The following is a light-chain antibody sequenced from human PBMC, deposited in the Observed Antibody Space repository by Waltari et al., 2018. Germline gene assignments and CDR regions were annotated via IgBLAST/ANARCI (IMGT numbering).Light chain of an antibody. CDR1: QGVASSA. Sequence: SCMDSQGVASSALSLYQQKPGQAPSSLIYGSSRSATGIPDRFSGSGSGTYFTLTISRLEPEDFAVYYCQHYDGLVVTFGGGTKVEI. CDR2: GSS. J-gene: IGKJ4*01. V-gene: IGKV3-20*01. CDR3: QHYDGLVVT.